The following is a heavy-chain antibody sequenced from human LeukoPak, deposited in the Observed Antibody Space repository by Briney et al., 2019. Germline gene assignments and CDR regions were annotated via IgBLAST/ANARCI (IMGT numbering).Heavy chain of an antibody. J-gene: IGHJ4*02. Sequence: GGSLRLSCAASGFIFSASDMHWVRQASGKGLEWVGRIGVKTDNYATAYGASVRGRFTISRDDSKNTACPQMNSLRTEDTAIYYCAKFLSAYYSPFDYWGQGTLVTVSS. CDR2: IGVKTDNYAT. V-gene: IGHV3-73*01. CDR1: GFIFSASD. CDR3: AKFLSAYYSPFDY. D-gene: IGHD3-9*01.